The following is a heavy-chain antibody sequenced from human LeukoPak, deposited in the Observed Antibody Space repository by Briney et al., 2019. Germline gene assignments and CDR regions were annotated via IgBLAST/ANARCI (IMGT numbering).Heavy chain of an antibody. Sequence: PGGSLRLSCAASGFSFSSYAMSWVRQAPGEGLEWVSGISDSGGGTYYADSVKGRFTISRDNSKNTLFLQMNSLRAEDTAVYYCAKASTLIYYYGMAVWGQGTTVTVSS. V-gene: IGHV3-23*01. J-gene: IGHJ6*02. CDR3: AKASTLIYYYGMAV. CDR2: ISDSGGGT. CDR1: GFSFSSYA. D-gene: IGHD2/OR15-2a*01.